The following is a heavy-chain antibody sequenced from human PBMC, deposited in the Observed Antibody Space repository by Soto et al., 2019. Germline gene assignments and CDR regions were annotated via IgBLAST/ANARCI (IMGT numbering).Heavy chain of an antibody. J-gene: IGHJ5*02. CDR1: GGTLSNYG. V-gene: IGHV1-69*01. D-gene: IGHD1-20*01. CDR2: FIPIFETA. Sequence: QGQLVQSGAEVKKPGSSVKVSCKASGGTLSNYGFSWVRQAPGQGLEWMGAFIPIFETAKYAQKFQGRVTITADESTSTVYMELSSLRYEDTAVYHCSRVGYNNNGHMDWLDPWGQGTLVTVSS. CDR3: SRVGYNNNGHMDWLDP.